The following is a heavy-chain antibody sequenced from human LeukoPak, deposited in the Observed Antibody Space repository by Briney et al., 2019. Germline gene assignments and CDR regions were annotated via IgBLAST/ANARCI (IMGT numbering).Heavy chain of an antibody. J-gene: IGHJ4*02. CDR1: VGSISSYY. CDR3: ARGGFSGYDFDL. CDR2: IYYSVST. V-gene: IGHV4-59*01. D-gene: IGHD5-12*01. Sequence: SETLSLTCIVSVGSISSYYWSWIRQPPGERLEWIGYIYYSVSTNYNPSLKSRVTISVDTSKHQFSLKLRSVTTADTAVYYCARGGFSGYDFDLWGQGTLVTVSS.